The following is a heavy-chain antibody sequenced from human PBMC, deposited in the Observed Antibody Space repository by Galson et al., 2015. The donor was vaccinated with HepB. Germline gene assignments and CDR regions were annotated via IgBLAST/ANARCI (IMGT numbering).Heavy chain of an antibody. CDR1: GFTXXXXX. CDR3: XKATXGFVGVFDF. Sequence: SLRLSCAASGFTXXXXXMHXXXQTXXXXLXXXXGISXXXXXIGYADSVKGRFTISRDNAKNSLYLQMNSLRGEDTALYFXXKATXGFVGVFDFWGQGTLVTVSS. V-gene: IGHV3-9*01. J-gene: IGHJ4*02. CDR2: ISXXXXXI. D-gene: IGHD3-16*01.